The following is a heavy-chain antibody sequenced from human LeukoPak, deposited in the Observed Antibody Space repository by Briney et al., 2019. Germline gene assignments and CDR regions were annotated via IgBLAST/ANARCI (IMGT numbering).Heavy chain of an antibody. CDR2: ISSSSSYT. V-gene: IGHV3-11*06. Sequence: GGSLRLSCAASGFTFSDYYMSWIRQAPGKGLKWVSYISSSSSYTNYADSVKGRFTISRDNAKNSLYLQMNSLRAEDTAVYYCARIIHDYGDYTSHWFDPWGQGTLVTVSS. D-gene: IGHD4-17*01. J-gene: IGHJ5*02. CDR3: ARIIHDYGDYTSHWFDP. CDR1: GFTFSDYY.